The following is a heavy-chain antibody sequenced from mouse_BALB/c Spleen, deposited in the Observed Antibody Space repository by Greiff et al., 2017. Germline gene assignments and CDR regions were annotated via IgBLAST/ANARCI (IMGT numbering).Heavy chain of an antibody. J-gene: IGHJ2*01. CDR3: ARHPYDGSRYYFDY. CDR2: ISNGGGST. D-gene: IGHD1-1*01. CDR1: GFTFSSYT. Sequence: DVKLVESGGGLVQPGGSLKLSCAASGFTFSSYTMSWVRQTPEKRLEWVAYISNGGGSTYYPDTVKGRFTISRDNAKNTLYLQMSSLKSEDTAMYYCARHPYDGSRYYFDYWGQGTTLTVSS. V-gene: IGHV5-12-2*01.